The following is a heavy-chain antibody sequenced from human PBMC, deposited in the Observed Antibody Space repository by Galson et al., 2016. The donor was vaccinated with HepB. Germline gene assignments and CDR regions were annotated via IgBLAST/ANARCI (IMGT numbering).Heavy chain of an antibody. CDR3: ARHWRGKRLAVSGASYDY. J-gene: IGHJ4*02. CDR2: XYPXXSDV. CDR1: XXXFTXXW. V-gene: IGHV5-51*01. D-gene: IGHD6-19*01. Sequence: QSGAEVKKPGESLKIXXXGSXXXFTXXWIXXXRQXXXEGXXWMXXXYPXXSDVRYSPSFQGQXTFSAXKSVNTAYLXXGSLKASDTAIYYCARHWRGKRLAVSGASYDYWXQXTRVTVSS.